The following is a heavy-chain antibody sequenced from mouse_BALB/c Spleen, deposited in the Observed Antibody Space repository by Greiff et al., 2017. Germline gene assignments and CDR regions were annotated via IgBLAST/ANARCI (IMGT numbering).Heavy chain of an antibody. V-gene: IGHV14-3*02. CDR3: AREYYYGSSDGGY. CDR2: IDPANGNT. D-gene: IGHD1-1*01. CDR1: GFNIKDTY. Sequence: EVQLQESGAELVKPGASVKLSCTASGFNIKDTYMHWVKQRPEQGLEWIGRIDPANGNTKYDPKFQGKATITADTSSNTAYLQLSSLTSEDTAVYCCAREYYYGSSDGGYWGQGTTLTVSS. J-gene: IGHJ2*01.